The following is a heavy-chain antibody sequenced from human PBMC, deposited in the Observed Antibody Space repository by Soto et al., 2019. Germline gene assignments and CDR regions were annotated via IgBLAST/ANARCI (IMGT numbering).Heavy chain of an antibody. J-gene: IGHJ4*02. D-gene: IGHD1-26*01. V-gene: IGHV1-18*01. CDR2: VNTYKGNT. Sequence: QVQLVQSGAEVKKPGASVKVSCKASGYSFTDYGFTWVRQAPGQGLEWMGWVNTYKGNTNYAQKFQGRVTMTRNTSISTAYMELSSLRSEDTAVYYCAREKVGAVDYWGQGTLVTVSS. CDR1: GYSFTDYG. CDR3: AREKVGAVDY.